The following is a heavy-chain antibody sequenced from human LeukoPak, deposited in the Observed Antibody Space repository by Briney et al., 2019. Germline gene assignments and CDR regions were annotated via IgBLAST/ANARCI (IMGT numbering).Heavy chain of an antibody. Sequence: GGSLRLSCVASGFIFIDYSMDWVRQAPGKGLGWVSSISSSSAYIFYSDSVKGRFTISRDNAQSSLYLQMNSLRAGDTAVYYCARQAVARPFDLWGQGTMVAVSS. CDR1: GFIFIDYS. CDR2: ISSSSAYI. J-gene: IGHJ3*01. V-gene: IGHV3-21*06. CDR3: ARQAVARPFDL.